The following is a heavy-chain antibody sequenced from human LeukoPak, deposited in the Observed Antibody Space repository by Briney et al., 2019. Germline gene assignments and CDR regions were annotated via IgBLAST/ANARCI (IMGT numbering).Heavy chain of an antibody. J-gene: IGHJ4*02. Sequence: PSEPLSLPCAVYGGHLSGYYWMDIRDPPGKTLEWIGEINHSGSTNYNPSLKSRVTISVDTSKNQFSLKLSSVTAADTAVYYCARAYGAWDYWGQGTLVTVSS. CDR2: INHSGST. CDR3: ARAYGAWDY. D-gene: IGHD4-17*01. V-gene: IGHV4-34*01. CDR1: GGHLSGYY.